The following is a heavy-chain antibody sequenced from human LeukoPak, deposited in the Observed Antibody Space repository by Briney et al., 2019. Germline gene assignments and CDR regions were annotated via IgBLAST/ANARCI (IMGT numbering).Heavy chain of an antibody. Sequence: SETLSLTCTVSGGSISSGSDYWSWIRRPAGKGMEWIGRVYTSGSTNYNPSLQGRVTIAVDTSKNQFSLKLSSVTAADTAVYYCAGGYYDSSGYYPDAFDIWGQGTMVTVSS. V-gene: IGHV4-61*02. CDR3: AGGYYDSSGYYPDAFDI. CDR1: GGSISSGSDY. J-gene: IGHJ3*02. CDR2: VYTSGST. D-gene: IGHD3-22*01.